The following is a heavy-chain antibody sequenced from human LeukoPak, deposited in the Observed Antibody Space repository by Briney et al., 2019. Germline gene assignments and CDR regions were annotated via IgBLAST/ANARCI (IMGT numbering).Heavy chain of an antibody. Sequence: GGSLRLSCAASGFTFSSYEMNWVRQAPGKGLEWVSYISNSGSAIYYADSVKGRFTISRDNSKNTLYLQMNSLRAEDTAVYYCAKRNYDSSGYYPHYFDYWGQGTLVTVSS. CDR1: GFTFSSYE. CDR2: ISNSGSAI. D-gene: IGHD3-22*01. V-gene: IGHV3-48*03. CDR3: AKRNYDSSGYYPHYFDY. J-gene: IGHJ4*02.